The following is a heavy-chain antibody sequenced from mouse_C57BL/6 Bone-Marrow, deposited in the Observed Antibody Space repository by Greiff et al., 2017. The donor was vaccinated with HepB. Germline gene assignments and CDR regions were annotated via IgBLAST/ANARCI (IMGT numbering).Heavy chain of an antibody. D-gene: IGHD1-1*01. CDR2: ISSGGDYI. J-gene: IGHJ4*01. V-gene: IGHV5S21*01. Sequence: VKLVESGEGLVKPGGSLKLSCAASGFTFSSYAMSWVRQTPEKRLEWVAYISSGGDYIYYADTVKGRFTISRDNARNTLYLQMSSLKSEDTAMYYCTRGGSSYGYAMDYWGQGTSVTVSS. CDR1: GFTFSSYA. CDR3: TRGGSSYGYAMDY.